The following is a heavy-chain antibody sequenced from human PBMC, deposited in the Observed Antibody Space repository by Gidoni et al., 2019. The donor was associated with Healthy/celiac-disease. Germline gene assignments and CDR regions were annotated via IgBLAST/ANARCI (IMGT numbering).Heavy chain of an antibody. J-gene: IGHJ4*02. CDR2: ISAYNGNT. D-gene: IGHD3-10*01. Sequence: QVQLVQSGAEVTKPGASVKVSCKASGYTFTSYGISWVRQAPGQGLEWMGWISAYNGNTNYAQKLQGRVTMNTDTSTSTAYMELRSRRSDDTAVYYCARDQNLLWFGEQWVDYWGQGTLVTVSS. CDR1: GYTFTSYG. CDR3: ARDQNLLWFGEQWVDY. V-gene: IGHV1-18*01.